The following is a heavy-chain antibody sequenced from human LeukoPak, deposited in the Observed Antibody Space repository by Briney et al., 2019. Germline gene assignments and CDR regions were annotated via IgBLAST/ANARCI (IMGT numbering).Heavy chain of an antibody. V-gene: IGHV3-23*01. J-gene: IGHJ4*02. D-gene: IGHD6-13*01. CDR1: GFTFDDYS. CDR3: AKVGQQLVRGHFDY. Sequence: GGSLRLSCAASGFTFDDYSMHWVRQPPGKGLEWVSAISGSGGSTYYADSVKGRFTISRDNSKNTLYLQMNSLRAEDTAVYYCAKVGQQLVRGHFDYWGQGTLVTVSS. CDR2: ISGSGGST.